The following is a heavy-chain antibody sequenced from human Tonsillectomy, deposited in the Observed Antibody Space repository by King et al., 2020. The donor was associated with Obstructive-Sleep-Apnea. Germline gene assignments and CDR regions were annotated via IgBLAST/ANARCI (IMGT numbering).Heavy chain of an antibody. V-gene: IGHV3-7*01. CDR2: IKKDGSEK. J-gene: IGHJ4*02. Sequence: QLVQSGGGLVQPGGSLRLSCVVSGISFNNYWMTWVRQAPGKGLEWVANIKKDGSEKYYLDAVKGRFTISRDDAKNSLFLEMNGLRAEDTALYYCALITGSDYWGQGTMVTVSS. CDR3: ALITGSDY. D-gene: IGHD1-1*01. CDR1: GISFNNYW.